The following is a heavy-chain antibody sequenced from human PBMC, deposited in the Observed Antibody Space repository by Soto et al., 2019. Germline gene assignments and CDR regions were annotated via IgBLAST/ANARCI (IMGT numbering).Heavy chain of an antibody. Sequence: GGSLRLSCAASGFTFSSFWMYWVRQAPGKGLEWVANINPDGSEKHYVDSVKGRFTISRDNAKNSLYLQMSSLTAEDSSLYYCSRSLDSWGQGTRVTVSS. CDR2: INPDGSEK. CDR1: GFTFSSFW. V-gene: IGHV3-7*01. CDR3: SRSLDS. J-gene: IGHJ4*02.